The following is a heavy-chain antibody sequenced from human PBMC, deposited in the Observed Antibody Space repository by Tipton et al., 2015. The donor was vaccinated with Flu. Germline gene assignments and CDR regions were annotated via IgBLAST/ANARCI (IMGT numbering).Heavy chain of an antibody. Sequence: GSLRLSCAASGFTFSSYWMSWVRQAPGKGLEWVANIKQDGSEKYYVDSVKGRFTISRDNAKNSLYLKMNSLRAEDTAVYYCASFGSSWYGVDYWGQGTLVTVSS. D-gene: IGHD6-13*01. V-gene: IGHV3-7*01. J-gene: IGHJ4*02. CDR1: GFTFSSYW. CDR3: ASFGSSWYGVDY. CDR2: IKQDGSEK.